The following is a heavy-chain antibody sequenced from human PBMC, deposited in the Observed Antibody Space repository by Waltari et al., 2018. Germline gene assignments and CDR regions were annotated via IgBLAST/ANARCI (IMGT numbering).Heavy chain of an antibody. V-gene: IGHV4-31*03. D-gene: IGHD3-3*01. Sequence: QVQLQESGPGLVKPSQTLSLTCTVSGDSIRSGGYYLTWIRQHPGKALEWVGIIHHSGRNSYNPSLKNRVTIESDTSKNEFSLRLTSMTAADTAVYYCARGILGATANSYYHHGMDVWGQGTAVTVSS. CDR1: GDSIRSGGYY. CDR2: IHHSGRN. J-gene: IGHJ6*02. CDR3: ARGILGATANSYYHHGMDV.